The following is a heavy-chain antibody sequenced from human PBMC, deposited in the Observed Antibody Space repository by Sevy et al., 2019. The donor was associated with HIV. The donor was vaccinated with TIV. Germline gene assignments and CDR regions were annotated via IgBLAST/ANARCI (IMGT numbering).Heavy chain of an antibody. V-gene: IGHV3-48*03. CDR1: GFSFSSYE. J-gene: IGHJ4*02. D-gene: IGHD2-21*01. CDR2: ISQSGDTT. Sequence: GESLKISCAASGFSFSSYEMNWVRQAPGEGLEWVSSISQSGDTTYYSDSVKGRFTISRDNAKNSLYLQMSSLRAEDTAVYYCARDLPPSATVVPHFDYWGQGTLVTVSS. CDR3: ARDLPPSATVVPHFDY.